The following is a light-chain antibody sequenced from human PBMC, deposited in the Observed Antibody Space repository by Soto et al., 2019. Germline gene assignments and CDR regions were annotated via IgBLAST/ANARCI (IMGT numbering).Light chain of an antibody. CDR1: SSDICGYDY. CDR3: WSYTRSXNHYL. CDR2: EVR. V-gene: IGLV2-14*01. J-gene: IGLJ1*01. Sequence: QSSLTQPASVSGSPVQSITISCTGTSSDICGYDYVSWYQQRPGKAPKLMIYEVRYRPSGFSNRFSGSKSGNTASLTISGPQPEDEAVYYCWSYTRSXNHYLFGSGTKVT.